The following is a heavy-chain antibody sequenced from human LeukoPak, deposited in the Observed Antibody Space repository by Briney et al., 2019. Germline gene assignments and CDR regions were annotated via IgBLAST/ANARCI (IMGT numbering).Heavy chain of an antibody. V-gene: IGHV4-59*01. CDR1: GGSISTYY. CDR3: ARVGGSYYFDY. CDR2: IYYSGST. Sequence: SETLSLTCTVSGGSISTYYWNWIRQPPGKGLEWIGYIYYSGSTNYNPSLKSRVTISVDTSKNQFSLKLSSVTAADTAVYYCARVGGSYYFDYWGQGTLVTVSS. J-gene: IGHJ4*02. D-gene: IGHD1-26*01.